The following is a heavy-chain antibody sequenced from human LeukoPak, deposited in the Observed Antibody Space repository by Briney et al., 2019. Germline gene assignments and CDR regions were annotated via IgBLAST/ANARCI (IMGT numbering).Heavy chain of an antibody. Sequence: PSETLSLTCAVYGGSFSRYYWSWTRQSPGKGLEWIAEIDHRGDTNYNPSVKSRVTISVDTSKNQFSLKVTSLTAADTAVYYCARGPTISETGYFDYWGQGTPVTVSS. J-gene: IGHJ4*03. V-gene: IGHV4-34*01. CDR1: GGSFSRYY. CDR3: ARGPTISETGYFDY. D-gene: IGHD1-1*01. CDR2: IDHRGDT.